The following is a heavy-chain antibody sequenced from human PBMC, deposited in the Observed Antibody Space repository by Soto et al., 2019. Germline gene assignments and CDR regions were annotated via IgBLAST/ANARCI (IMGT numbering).Heavy chain of an antibody. CDR2: IYYSGST. CDR1: GVSISNYF. V-gene: IGHV4-59*08. D-gene: IGHD2-15*01. CDR3: AGMNVAATGHWFDL. J-gene: IGHJ5*02. Sequence: SETMSLTCTVSGVSISNYFWSWIRQPPGKGLEWIGYIYYSGSTDYNPSLESRVTISVDTSKNQFSLKLSSVTAADAAMYYCAGMNVAATGHWFDLWGQGTLVTVSS.